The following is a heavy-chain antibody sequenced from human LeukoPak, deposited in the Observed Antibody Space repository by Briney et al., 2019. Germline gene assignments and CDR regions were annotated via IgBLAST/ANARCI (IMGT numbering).Heavy chain of an antibody. J-gene: IGHJ4*02. Sequence: SATLSLACTASGSSISTSFCRLLQPPPQKGLWLVGFIHYIGTTNYTPSLRGRVTISVDTSTNTVSLELSSLNAADTAVYYCAKLGKQWLASFDYWGQGTLVIVSS. V-gene: IGHV4-59*03. CDR3: AKLGKQWLASFDY. CDR2: IHYIGTT. D-gene: IGHD6-19*01. CDR1: GSSISTSF.